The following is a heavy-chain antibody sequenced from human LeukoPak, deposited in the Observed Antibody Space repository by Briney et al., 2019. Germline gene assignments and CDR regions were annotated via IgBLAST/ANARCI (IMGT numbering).Heavy chain of an antibody. CDR2: IYYIGST. Sequence: PSETLSLTCSVSGDSISSGSYYWGWIRQPPGKGLEWIGIIYYIGSTYYNPSLKSRVTISADTSKNQFSLKLSSVTAADTAVYYCTRLTYNWNSIDYWGQGTLVTVSS. D-gene: IGHD1-7*01. V-gene: IGHV4-39*01. J-gene: IGHJ4*02. CDR1: GDSISSGSYY. CDR3: TRLTYNWNSIDY.